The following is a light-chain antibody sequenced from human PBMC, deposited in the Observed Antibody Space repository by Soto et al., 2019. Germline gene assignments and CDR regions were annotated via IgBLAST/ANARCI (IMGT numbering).Light chain of an antibody. CDR2: KAS. CDR1: QRISSW. CDR3: QQYNIYPIT. V-gene: IGKV1-5*03. J-gene: IGKJ5*01. Sequence: DIQMTQSPSTLSASVGDRVTITCRASQRISSWLAWYQQKPGKAPKLLIYKASSLESGVPSRFSGSGSGTEFTLTISSLQPDDFATYYCQQYNIYPITFGQGTRLEIK.